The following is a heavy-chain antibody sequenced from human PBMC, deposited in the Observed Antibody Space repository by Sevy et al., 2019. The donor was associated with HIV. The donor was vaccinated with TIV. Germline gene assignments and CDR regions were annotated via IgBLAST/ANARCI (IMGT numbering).Heavy chain of an antibody. V-gene: IGHV4-59*01. CDR3: ASGGGGYGGWELLGFDY. CDR1: GGSISSYY. CDR2: IYYSGST. D-gene: IGHD1-26*01. Sequence: SETLSLTCTVSGGSISSYYWSWIRQPPGKGLEWIGYIYYSGSTNYNPSLKSRVTISVDTSKNQFSLKLSSVTAADTAVYYWASGGGGYGGWELLGFDYWGQGTLVTVSS. J-gene: IGHJ4*02.